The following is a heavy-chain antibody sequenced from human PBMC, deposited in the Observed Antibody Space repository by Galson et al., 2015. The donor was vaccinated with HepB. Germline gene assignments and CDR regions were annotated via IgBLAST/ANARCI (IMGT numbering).Heavy chain of an antibody. Sequence: SLRLSCAASGFTFSNAWMNWVRQAPGKGLEWVGRIKSKTDGGTTDYAAPVKGRFTISRDDSKNTLYLQMNSLKTEDTAVYYCTTDLPHYYGSGSYFGTYGMDVWGQGTTVTVSS. CDR1: GFTFSNAW. CDR3: TTDLPHYYGSGSYFGTYGMDV. D-gene: IGHD3-10*01. CDR2: IKSKTDGGTT. V-gene: IGHV3-15*07. J-gene: IGHJ6*02.